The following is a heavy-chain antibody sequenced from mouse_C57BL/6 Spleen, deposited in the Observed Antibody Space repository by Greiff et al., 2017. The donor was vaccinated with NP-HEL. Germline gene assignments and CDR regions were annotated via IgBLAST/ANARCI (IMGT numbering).Heavy chain of an antibody. CDR3: AEGGSSLWFAY. V-gene: IGHV1-50*01. J-gene: IGHJ3*01. Sequence: QVQLQQPGAELVKPGASVKLSCKASGYTFTSYWMQWVKQRPGQGLEWIGEIDPSDSYTNYNQKFKGKATLTVDTSSSTAYMQLSSLTSEDSAVYYCAEGGSSLWFAYWGQGTLVTVSA. D-gene: IGHD1-1*01. CDR1: GYTFTSYW. CDR2: IDPSDSYT.